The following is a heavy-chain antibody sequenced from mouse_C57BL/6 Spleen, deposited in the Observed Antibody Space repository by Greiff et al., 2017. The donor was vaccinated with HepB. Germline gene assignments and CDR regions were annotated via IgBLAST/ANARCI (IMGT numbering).Heavy chain of an antibody. J-gene: IGHJ4*01. Sequence: QVQLQQPGAELVKPGASVKMSCKASGYTFTSYWITWVKQRPGQGLEWIGDIYPGSGSTNYNEKFKSKATLTVDTSSSTAYMQLSSLTSEDSAVYYCARGRGDGYYPYAMDYWGQGTSVTVSS. CDR2: IYPGSGST. CDR1: GYTFTSYW. CDR3: ARGRGDGYYPYAMDY. V-gene: IGHV1-55*01. D-gene: IGHD2-3*01.